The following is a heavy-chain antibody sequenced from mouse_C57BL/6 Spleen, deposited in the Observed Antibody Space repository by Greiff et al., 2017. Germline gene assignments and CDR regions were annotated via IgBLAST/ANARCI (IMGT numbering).Heavy chain of an antibody. Sequence: VKLVESGPGLIQPSQSLSITCTVSGFSLTNYGVQWIRQPPGKGLEWLGVIWSGGNTDYNAAFISRLSISKDNSKSQVFFKMNSLQADDTAIYYCAKEYYGLDYWGQGTTLTVSS. V-gene: IGHV2-4*01. CDR1: GFSLTNYG. D-gene: IGHD1-2*01. J-gene: IGHJ2*01. CDR2: IWSGGNT. CDR3: AKEYYGLDY.